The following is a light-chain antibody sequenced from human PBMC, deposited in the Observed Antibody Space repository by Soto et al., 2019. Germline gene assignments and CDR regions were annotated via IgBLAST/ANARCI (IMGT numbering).Light chain of an antibody. J-gene: IGKJ5*01. CDR1: QSVSTH. CDR3: QQYHDWTIT. CDR2: GTS. Sequence: EIVMTQSPATLSVSPGEGATLSCRASQSVSTHLAWYVQIPGQAPRLLIYGTSTREAGIPARFSGRGAGTACTFTISSLQSEDVVVDHCQQYHDWTITFGQGTRLEIK. V-gene: IGKV3-15*01.